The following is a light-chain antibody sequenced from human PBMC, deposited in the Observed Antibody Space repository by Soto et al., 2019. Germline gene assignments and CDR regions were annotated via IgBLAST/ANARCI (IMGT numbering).Light chain of an antibody. CDR3: ATWHDYFYV. V-gene: IGLV1-44*01. CDR2: TNN. CDR1: TSDIGTNA. J-gene: IGLJ1*01. Sequence: QSVLSQPPSASGTPGQRVTVSCSGSTSDIGTNAVNWFQHVPGTAPRLLIYTNNLRPSGVPDRFSASKSGTSASLAISGLQYEDEDDYYCATWHDYFYVLGTGSQAHRP.